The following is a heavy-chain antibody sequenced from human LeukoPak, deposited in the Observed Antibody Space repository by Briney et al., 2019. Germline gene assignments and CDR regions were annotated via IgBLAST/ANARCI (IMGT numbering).Heavy chain of an antibody. CDR1: GFTFSSYS. V-gene: IGHV3-48*01. J-gene: IGHJ3*02. CDR3: ASPRRVVPAASGWSAFDI. D-gene: IGHD2-2*01. Sequence: QAGGSLRLSCAASGFTFSSYSMNWVRQAPGKGLEWVSYISSSSSTIYYADSVKGRFTISRDNAKNSLYLQMNSLRAEDTAVYYCASPRRVVPAASGWSAFDIWGQGTMVTVSS. CDR2: ISSSSSTI.